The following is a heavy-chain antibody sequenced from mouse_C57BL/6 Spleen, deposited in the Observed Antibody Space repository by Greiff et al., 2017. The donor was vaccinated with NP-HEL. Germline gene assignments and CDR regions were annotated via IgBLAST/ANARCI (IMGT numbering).Heavy chain of an antibody. J-gene: IGHJ2*01. CDR1: GFNIKDYY. CDR2: IDPEDGET. V-gene: IGHV14-2*01. D-gene: IGHD1-1*01. CDR3: ASPITTVVALDY. Sequence: DVKLVESGAELVKPGASVKLSCTASGFNIKDYYMHWVKQRTEQGLEWIGRIDPEDGETKYAPKFQGKATITADTSSNTAYLQLSSLTSEDTAVYYCASPITTVVALDYWGQGTTLTVSS.